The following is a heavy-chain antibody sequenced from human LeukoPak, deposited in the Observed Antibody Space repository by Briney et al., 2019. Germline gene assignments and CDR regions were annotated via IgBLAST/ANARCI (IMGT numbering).Heavy chain of an antibody. CDR1: GGSFSPYY. J-gene: IGHJ4*02. Sequence: KPSETLSLTCAVYGGSFSPYYWSWIRQPPGKGLEWIGEINHSGSTNYNPSLKSRVTISVHTSKNQFSLTLSSVTAAATAVYYCARGGFYCGGDCYVDYWGQGTLVTVSS. CDR3: ARGGFYCGGDCYVDY. CDR2: INHSGST. D-gene: IGHD2-21*02. V-gene: IGHV4-34*01.